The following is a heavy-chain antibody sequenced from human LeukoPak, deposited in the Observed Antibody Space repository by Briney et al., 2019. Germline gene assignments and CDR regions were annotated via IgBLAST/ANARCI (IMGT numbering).Heavy chain of an antibody. D-gene: IGHD6-19*01. CDR1: GFTFSSYA. V-gene: IGHV3-23*01. Sequence: GGSLRLSCAASGFTFSSYAMYWVRQARGKGLEWVSSIFGSGVGSHYADSVKGRFTISRDSSKNTVYLQMNSLRAEDTAVYYCAKTTTGYSSGRYPGWPVDYWGQGTLVTVSS. J-gene: IGHJ4*02. CDR2: IFGSGVGS. CDR3: AKTTTGYSSGRYPGWPVDY.